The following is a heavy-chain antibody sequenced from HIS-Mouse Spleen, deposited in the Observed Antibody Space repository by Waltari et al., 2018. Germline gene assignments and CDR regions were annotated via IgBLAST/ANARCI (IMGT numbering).Heavy chain of an antibody. CDR1: GGSLSGYY. V-gene: IGHV4-34*01. J-gene: IGHJ4*02. Sequence: QVQLQQWGAGLLKPSETLSLTCAVYGGSLSGYYWGWIRQPPGKGLEWIGEINHSGSTNYNPSLKSRVTISVDTSKNQFSLKLSSVTAADTAVYYCARVNSSFDYWGQGTLVTVSS. D-gene: IGHD6-13*01. CDR2: INHSGST. CDR3: ARVNSSFDY.